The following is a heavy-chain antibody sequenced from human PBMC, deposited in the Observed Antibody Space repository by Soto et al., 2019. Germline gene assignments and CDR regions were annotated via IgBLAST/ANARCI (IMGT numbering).Heavy chain of an antibody. CDR3: ARGRIAVAGTGGLPY. Sequence: ASVKVSCKASGYTFTGYYMHWVRQAPGQGLEWMGWINPNSGGTNYAQKFQGWVTMTRNTSISTAYMELSSLRSEDTAVYYCARGRIAVAGTGGLPYWGQGTLVTVSS. J-gene: IGHJ4*02. D-gene: IGHD6-19*01. CDR2: INPNSGGT. V-gene: IGHV1-2*04. CDR1: GYTFTGYY.